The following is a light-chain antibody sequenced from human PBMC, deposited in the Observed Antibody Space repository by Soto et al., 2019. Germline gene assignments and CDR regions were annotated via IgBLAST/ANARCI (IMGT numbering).Light chain of an antibody. CDR3: SSYTITNTLV. CDR1: SSDVGRYNY. Sequence: QSVLTQPASVSGSPGQSITISCTGTSSDVGRYNYVSWYQHHPGKAPKLIIYEVSHRPSGVSNRFSGSKSANTASLLISGLQADDEADYYCSSYTITNTLVFGGGTQLTVL. CDR2: EVS. J-gene: IGLJ2*01. V-gene: IGLV2-14*01.